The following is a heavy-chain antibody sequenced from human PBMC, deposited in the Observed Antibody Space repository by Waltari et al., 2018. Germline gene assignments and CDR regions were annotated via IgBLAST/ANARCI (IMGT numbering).Heavy chain of an antibody. CDR1: GFTFDDYA. CDR2: ISWNSGSI. V-gene: IGHV3-9*01. CDR3: AKTPYSSSWKVPFDY. Sequence: EVQLVESGGGLVQPGRSLRLSCAASGFTFDDYAMHWVRQAPGKGLEWVSGISWNSGSIGDADSVKGRFNISRDNAKNSLYLQMNSLRAEDTALYYCAKTPYSSSWKVPFDYWGQGTLVTVSS. J-gene: IGHJ4*02. D-gene: IGHD6-13*01.